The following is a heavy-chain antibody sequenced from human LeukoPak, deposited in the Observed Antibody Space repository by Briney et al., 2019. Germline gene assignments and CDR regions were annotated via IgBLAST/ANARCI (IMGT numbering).Heavy chain of an antibody. D-gene: IGHD6-13*01. CDR3: ATYSSSWPLDY. V-gene: IGHV1-18*01. CDR2: ISAYNGNT. CDR1: GYSLSELS. J-gene: IGHJ4*02. Sequence: ASVKVSCKISGYSLSELSIHWVRQAPGQGLEWMGWISAYNGNTNYAQKLQGRVTMTTDTSTSTAYMELRSLRSDDTAVYYCATYSSSWPLDYWGQGTLVTVSS.